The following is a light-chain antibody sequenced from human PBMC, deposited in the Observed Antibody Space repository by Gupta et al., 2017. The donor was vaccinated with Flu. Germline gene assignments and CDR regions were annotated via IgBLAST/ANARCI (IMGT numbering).Light chain of an antibody. CDR1: SIGAKS. CDR3: QVWDRFSGHRV. CDR2: SDD. Sequence: SYVLTPPPPVSAAPGQTARLTRGGISIGAKSVHWFQQRPAQAPILVIYSDDDRPSGIPERFSGSNSGNTATLTISRVEAGDEADYYCQVWDRFSGHRVFGPGTKVTVL. J-gene: IGLJ1*01. V-gene: IGLV3-21*02.